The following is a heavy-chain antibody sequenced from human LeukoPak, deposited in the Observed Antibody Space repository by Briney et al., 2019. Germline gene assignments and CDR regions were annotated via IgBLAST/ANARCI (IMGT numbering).Heavy chain of an antibody. CDR2: IWYDGSNK. CDR3: AVHDYSNYFDY. CDR1: GFTFSSYG. J-gene: IGHJ4*01. Sequence: GRSLRLSCAASGFTFSSYGMHWVRQAPGKGLEWVAVIWYDGSNKYYADSVKGRFTISRDNSENTLYLQMNSLRTEDTAVYYCAVHDYSNYFDYWGQGTLATVSS. V-gene: IGHV3-33*01. D-gene: IGHD4-11*01.